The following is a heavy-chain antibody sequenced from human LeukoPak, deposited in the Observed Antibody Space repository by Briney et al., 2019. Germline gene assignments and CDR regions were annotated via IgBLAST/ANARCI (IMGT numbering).Heavy chain of an antibody. D-gene: IGHD3-10*01. Sequence: PGGSLRLSCATSGFTFSNYWMHWVRQAPGKGLVWVARIHSDASGTIYADSVKGRFTISRDNSKNTLYLQMNSLRAEDTAVYYCAKARRVGRLDWFDAWGQGTLVTVSS. V-gene: IGHV3-74*01. J-gene: IGHJ5*02. CDR2: IHSDASGT. CDR1: GFTFSNYW. CDR3: AKARRVGRLDWFDA.